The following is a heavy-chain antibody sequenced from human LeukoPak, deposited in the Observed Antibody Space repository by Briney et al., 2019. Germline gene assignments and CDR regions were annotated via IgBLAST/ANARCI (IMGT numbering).Heavy chain of an antibody. CDR3: AREGLGYCSSTSCSEYYFDY. CDR2: IYYSGST. V-gene: IGHV4-31*03. CDR1: GGSISSGGYY. Sequence: HSETLSLTCTVSGGSISSGGYYWSWIRQHPGKGLEWIGYIYYSGSTYYNPSLKSRVTISVDTSKNQFSLKLSSVTAADTAVYYRAREGLGYCSSTSCSEYYFDYWGQGTLVTVSS. D-gene: IGHD2-2*01. J-gene: IGHJ4*02.